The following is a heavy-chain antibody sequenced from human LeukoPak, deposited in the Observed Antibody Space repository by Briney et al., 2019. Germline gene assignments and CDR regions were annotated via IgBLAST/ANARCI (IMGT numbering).Heavy chain of an antibody. J-gene: IGHJ4*02. CDR3: ARGSTRADDY. CDR1: GASISSHY. D-gene: IGHD2/OR15-2a*01. CDR2: VHHSGTI. V-gene: IGHV4-59*11. Sequence: SETLSLTCTVSGASISSHYWSWIRQPPGKGLEWIGYVHHSGTINYNPSLKSLAAISVDTSRNQVSLKLNSLTATDTAVYYCARGSTRADDYWGQGTLVIVSS.